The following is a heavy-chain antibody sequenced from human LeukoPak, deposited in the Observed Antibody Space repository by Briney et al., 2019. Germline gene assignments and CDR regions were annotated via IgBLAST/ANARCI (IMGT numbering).Heavy chain of an antibody. V-gene: IGHV3-23*01. CDR1: GFPFSRYA. J-gene: IGHJ4*02. Sequence: GGSLRLSCAASGFPFSRYAMSWVRQTPERGLEWVSVISGSDGSRYYADSVRGRFTISRDDSRNTVYLQMNNLRAEDTAVYYCAKQVSCDTTTCYSGMPPDYWGQGTLVTVSS. D-gene: IGHD2/OR15-2a*01. CDR3: AKQVSCDTTTCYSGMPPDY. CDR2: ISGSDGSR.